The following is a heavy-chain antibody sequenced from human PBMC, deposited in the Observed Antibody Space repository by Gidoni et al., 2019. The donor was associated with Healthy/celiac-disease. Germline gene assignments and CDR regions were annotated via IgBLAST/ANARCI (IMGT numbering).Heavy chain of an antibody. D-gene: IGHD2-8*01. Sequence: GKGLEWVSAISGSGGSTYYADSVKGRFTISRDNSKNTLYLQMNSLRAEDTAVYYCAKDAQDIVLMVYAISLIYWGQGTLVTVSS. CDR2: ISGSGGST. V-gene: IGHV3-23*01. CDR3: AKDAQDIVLMVYAISLIY. J-gene: IGHJ4*02.